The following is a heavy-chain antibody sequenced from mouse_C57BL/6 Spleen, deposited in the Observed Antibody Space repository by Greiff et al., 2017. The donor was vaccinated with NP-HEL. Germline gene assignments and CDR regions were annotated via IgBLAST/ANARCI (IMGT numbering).Heavy chain of an antibody. CDR3: ARVDDYDGGYFDV. J-gene: IGHJ1*03. CDR1: GYTFTSYW. D-gene: IGHD2-4*01. V-gene: IGHV1-7*01. CDR2: INPSSGYT. Sequence: VHLVESGAELAKPGASVKLSCKASGYTFTSYWMHWVKQRPGQGLEWIGYINPSSGYTKYNQKFKDKATLTADKSSSTAYMQLSSLTYEDSAVYYCARVDDYDGGYFDVWGTGTTVTVSS.